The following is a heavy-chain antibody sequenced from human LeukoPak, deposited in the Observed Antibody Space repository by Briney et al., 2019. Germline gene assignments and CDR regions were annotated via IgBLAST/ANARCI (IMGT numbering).Heavy chain of an antibody. V-gene: IGHV1-69*04. CDR1: GGTFSSYA. D-gene: IGHD3-22*01. CDR3: ARDRDSSGYHII. Sequence: ASVKVSCKASGGTFSSYAISWVRQAPGQGLEWMGRIIPILGIANYAQKFQGRVTITADKSTSTAYMELSSPRSEDTAVYYCARDRDSSGYHIIWGQGTLVTVSS. J-gene: IGHJ4*02. CDR2: IIPILGIA.